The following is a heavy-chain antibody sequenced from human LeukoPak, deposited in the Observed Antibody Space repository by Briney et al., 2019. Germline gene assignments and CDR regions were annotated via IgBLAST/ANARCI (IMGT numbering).Heavy chain of an antibody. Sequence: ASVKVSCKASGYTFTGYYMHWVRQAPGQGLEWMGWINPNSGGTNYAQKFQGRVTMTRDTSISTAYMELSRLRSDDTAVYYCARIQKYYYDSSGFYNWFDPWGQGTLVTVSS. CDR1: GYTFTGYY. J-gene: IGHJ5*02. CDR3: ARIQKYYYDSSGFYNWFDP. CDR2: INPNSGGT. D-gene: IGHD3-22*01. V-gene: IGHV1-2*02.